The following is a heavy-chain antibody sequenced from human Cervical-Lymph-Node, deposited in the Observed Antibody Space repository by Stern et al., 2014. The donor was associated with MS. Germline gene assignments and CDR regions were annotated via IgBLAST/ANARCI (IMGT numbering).Heavy chain of an antibody. CDR1: GGTLRSYA. Sequence: QVQLGQSGAEVMKPGSSVKVSCKASGGTLRSYAISWLRQAPGQGLEWMGGIVPIFGTSNYAQKFQGRVTITADKSTSTAYMELSSLRSEDTAVYYCAREGDRGGGYFFDYWGQGTLVTVSA. CDR2: IVPIFGTS. V-gene: IGHV1-69*06. J-gene: IGHJ4*02. CDR3: AREGDRGGGYFFDY. D-gene: IGHD3-16*01.